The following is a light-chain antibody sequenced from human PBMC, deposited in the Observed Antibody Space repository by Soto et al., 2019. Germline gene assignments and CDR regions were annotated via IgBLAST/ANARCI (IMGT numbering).Light chain of an antibody. V-gene: IGKV3-11*01. Sequence: EIVLTQSPGTLSLSPGERATLSCRASQSVRSNFLAWYQQKPGQAPRLLIYDASNRATGIPARFSGSGSGTDFTPTISSLEPEDFAVYYCQQRSNWITFGQGTRLEIK. J-gene: IGKJ5*01. CDR3: QQRSNWIT. CDR2: DAS. CDR1: QSVRSNF.